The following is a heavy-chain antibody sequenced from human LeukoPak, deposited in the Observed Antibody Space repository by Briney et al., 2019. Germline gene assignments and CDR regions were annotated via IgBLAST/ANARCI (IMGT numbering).Heavy chain of an antibody. V-gene: IGHV3-30*04. CDR3: AAHPDYGGNPRGGIYY. J-gene: IGHJ4*02. CDR1: GLTFSTHA. CDR2: LSYGGRNK. D-gene: IGHD4-23*01. Sequence: PGGSLRLSCVSSGLTFSTHAIHWVRQAPGKGLAWVALLSYGGRNKWYADSVKGRFTVSGDGSTDRVFLQMDSLTTEDTAVYRCAAHPDYGGNPRGGIYYWGQGTLVTVSS.